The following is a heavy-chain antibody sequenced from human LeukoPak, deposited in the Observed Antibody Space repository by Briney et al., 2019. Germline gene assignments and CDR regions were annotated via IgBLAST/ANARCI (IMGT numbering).Heavy chain of an antibody. D-gene: IGHD3-16*01. CDR2: IHNDGTQG. J-gene: IGHJ6*03. Sequence: GRPLTLSCAASGFTFSRLGMQWVRQAPGKGLEGVAVIHNDGTQGQYADSVKGRFTISKDYSQNTLYLQMNNLRDDDTAVYYCAKEGDEFRGYLDVWGKGTTVTVSS. CDR1: GFTFSRLG. V-gene: IGHV3-33*06. CDR3: AKEGDEFRGYLDV.